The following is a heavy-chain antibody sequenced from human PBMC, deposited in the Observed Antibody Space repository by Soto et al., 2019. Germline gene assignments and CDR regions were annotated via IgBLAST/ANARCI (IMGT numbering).Heavy chain of an antibody. CDR2: INHTGHT. Sequence: SETLSLTCAVYGGSFNDYYWSWIRQPPGKGLEWIGEINHTGHTNYNPSLKSRVTISVNTSKNQFSLKLSSVTAADTAVYYCARSGHLFDSWGQGIMVTV. J-gene: IGHJ4*02. D-gene: IGHD3-10*01. V-gene: IGHV4-34*01. CDR1: GGSFNDYY. CDR3: ARSGHLFDS.